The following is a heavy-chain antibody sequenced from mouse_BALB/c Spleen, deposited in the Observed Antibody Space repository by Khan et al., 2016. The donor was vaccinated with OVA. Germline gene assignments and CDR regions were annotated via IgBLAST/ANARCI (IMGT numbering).Heavy chain of an antibody. D-gene: IGHD1-3*01. CDR2: IDSNAGST. CDR1: RFTISSYG. CDR3: ARGSK. V-gene: IGHV5-6-3*01. Sequence: EVELVESGGGIVQPGGSLKRFCAASRFTISSYGMSSVRQTPDKRLELVATIDSNAGSTDNPDSVTRRFTISGDNAKNALYLQMRSLKSEDTAIYYCARGSKWDQGATLTVS. J-gene: IGHJ2*01.